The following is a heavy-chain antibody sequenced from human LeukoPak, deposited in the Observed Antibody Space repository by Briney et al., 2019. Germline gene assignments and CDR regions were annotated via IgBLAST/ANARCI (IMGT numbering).Heavy chain of an antibody. CDR3: ARDSYGMDV. Sequence: GRSLRLTCEATDFTVSSNYMSWVRQAPGKGLEWVSVIYSGGSTYYADSVKGRFTISRDNSKNTLYLQMNSLRAEDTAVYYCARDSYGMDVWGQGTTVTVSS. CDR2: IYSGGST. J-gene: IGHJ6*02. V-gene: IGHV3-66*01. CDR1: DFTVSSNY.